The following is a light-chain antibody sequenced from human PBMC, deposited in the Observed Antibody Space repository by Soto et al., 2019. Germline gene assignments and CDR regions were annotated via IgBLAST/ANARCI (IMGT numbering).Light chain of an antibody. CDR1: QSLSNK. Sequence: EIVITQAPATLSLSPGERASLCCRASQSLSNKLAWYQQKPGQAPRLLIYGASTRATDIPVRFSAGGSGTEFTLTISSLQSEDFAVYYCQQYDNWPLTFGGGTKVDIK. V-gene: IGKV3-15*01. J-gene: IGKJ4*01. CDR2: GAS. CDR3: QQYDNWPLT.